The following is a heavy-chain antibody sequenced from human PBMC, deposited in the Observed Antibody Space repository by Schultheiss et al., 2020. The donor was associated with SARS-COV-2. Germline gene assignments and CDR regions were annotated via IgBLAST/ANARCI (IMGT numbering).Heavy chain of an antibody. V-gene: IGHV3-15*07. J-gene: IGHJ6*02. CDR2: IKSKTDGGTT. D-gene: IGHD3-3*02. CDR1: GFTFSSYS. CDR3: ARFSSFYYYGMDV. Sequence: GGSLRLSCAASGFTFSSYSMNWVRQAPGKGLEWVGRIKSKTDGGTTDYAAPVKGRFTISRDDSKNTLYLQMNSLRDEDTAVYYCARFSSFYYYGMDVWGQGTTVTVSS.